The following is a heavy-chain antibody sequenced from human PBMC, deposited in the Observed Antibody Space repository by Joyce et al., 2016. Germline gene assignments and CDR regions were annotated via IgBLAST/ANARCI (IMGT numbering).Heavy chain of an antibody. D-gene: IGHD1-26*01. CDR3: VMLDRHSGSYYPEY. CDR2: IYYTGKS. V-gene: IGHV4-31*03. J-gene: IGHJ4*02. CDR1: VVSVSNVAYY. Sequence: QVQLQESGPGLVKPSQTLSLTCTFFVVSVSNVAYYWSWIRQHPEKGLECIGYIYYTGKSFYTPSLTSRGSMAVDTSNNQFSLNLRSVTVADTAVYYCVMLDRHSGSYYPEYWGQGSLVTVSS.